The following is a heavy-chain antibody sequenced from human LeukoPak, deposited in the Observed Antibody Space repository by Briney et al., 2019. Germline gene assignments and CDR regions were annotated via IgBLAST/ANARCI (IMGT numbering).Heavy chain of an antibody. V-gene: IGHV3-48*01. CDR2: INEGSNNI. D-gene: IGHD5-24*01. CDR3: ARDDLTNGYNGNF. CDR1: GFTFRRYS. Sequence: PGGSLRLSCAASGFTFRRYSMNWIRQAPGKGPEWISYINEGSNNIFYADSVKGRFTISRDNAKNSLHLQMNSLRVDDTAVYYCARDDLTNGYNGNFWGQGTLVTVSS. J-gene: IGHJ4*02.